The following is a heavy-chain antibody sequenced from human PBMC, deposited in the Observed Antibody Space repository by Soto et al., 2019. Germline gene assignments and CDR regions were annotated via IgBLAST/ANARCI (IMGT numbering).Heavy chain of an antibody. V-gene: IGHV1-18*01. J-gene: IGHJ6*02. CDR2: ISAYNGNT. CDR3: ARDSRNWGGNYYYGMDV. D-gene: IGHD7-27*01. CDR1: GYAYTSYG. Sequence: GASVKVSWKASGYAYTSYGISWGRQATGQGLEWMGWISAYNGNTNYAQKLQGRVTMTTDTSTSTAYMELRSLRSDDTAVYYCARDSRNWGGNYYYGMDVWGQGTTVTVSS.